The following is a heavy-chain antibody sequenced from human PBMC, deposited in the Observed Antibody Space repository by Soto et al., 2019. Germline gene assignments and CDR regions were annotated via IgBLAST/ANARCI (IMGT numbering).Heavy chain of an antibody. J-gene: IGHJ5*02. CDR2: INAGNGNT. Sequence: ASVKVSCKASGYTFTSYAMHWVRQAPGQRLEWMGWINAGNGNTKYSQKFQGRVTITRDTSASTAYMEPGSLRSEDTAVYYCARYDFWSGYYFSPGWFDPWGQGTLVTVSS. V-gene: IGHV1-3*01. CDR1: GYTFTSYA. D-gene: IGHD3-3*01. CDR3: ARYDFWSGYYFSPGWFDP.